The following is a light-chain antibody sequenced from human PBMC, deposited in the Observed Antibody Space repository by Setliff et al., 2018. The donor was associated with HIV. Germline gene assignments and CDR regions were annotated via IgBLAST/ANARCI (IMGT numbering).Light chain of an antibody. Sequence: QSALTQPASVSGSPGQSIPISCTGTSSDVGGYNYVSWYQQHPGKAPKLMIYDVSKRPSGVSNRFSGSKSGNTASLTISGLQAEDEADYYRSSYTSSSTPYVFGTGTKVTVL. CDR2: DVS. V-gene: IGLV2-14*01. CDR3: SSYTSSSTPYV. CDR1: SSDVGGYNY. J-gene: IGLJ1*01.